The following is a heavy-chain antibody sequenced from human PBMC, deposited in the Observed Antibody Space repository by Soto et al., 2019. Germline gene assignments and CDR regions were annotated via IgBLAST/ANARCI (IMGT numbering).Heavy chain of an antibody. CDR2: ISGSGSTV. V-gene: IGHV3-48*03. J-gene: IGHJ4*02. CDR1: GFSISNYE. Sequence: DVQLVESGGDLAQPGGSLRLSCVASGFSISNYEMNWVRQAPGKGLEWVSYISGSGSTVYYADSVKGRFTISRDNAKNSVYLESNTMRVEDTAVYFCARNPSGQWVVPLYCDLWGQGTLVTVSS. CDR3: ARNPSGQWVVPLYCDL. D-gene: IGHD6-19*01.